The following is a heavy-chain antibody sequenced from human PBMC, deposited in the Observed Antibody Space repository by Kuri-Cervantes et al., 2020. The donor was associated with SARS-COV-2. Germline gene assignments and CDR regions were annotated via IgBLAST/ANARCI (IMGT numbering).Heavy chain of an antibody. J-gene: IGHJ6*02. V-gene: IGHV3-48*01. D-gene: IGHD6-19*01. Sequence: GESLKISCAASGFTFSSYSMNWVRQAPGKGLEWVSYISSSSSTIYYADSVKGRFTISRDNSKNTLYLQMNSLRAEDTAVYYCARVEVAGMSYGMDVRGQGTTVTVSS. CDR3: ARVEVAGMSYGMDV. CDR1: GFTFSSYS. CDR2: ISSSSSTI.